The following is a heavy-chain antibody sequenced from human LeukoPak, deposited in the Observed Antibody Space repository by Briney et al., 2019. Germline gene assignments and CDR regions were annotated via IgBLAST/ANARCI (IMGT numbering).Heavy chain of an antibody. CDR1: GGSISSSSYY. CDR2: IYYSGST. J-gene: IGHJ6*03. V-gene: IGHV4-39*07. Sequence: SETLSLTCTVSGGSISSSSYYWGWIRQPPGKGLEWIGSIYYSGSTYYNPSLKSRVTISVDTSKNQFSLKLSSVTAADTAVYYCQSSHVGNYYCYMDVWGKGTTVTVSS. D-gene: IGHD2-15*01. CDR3: QSSHVGNYYCYMDV.